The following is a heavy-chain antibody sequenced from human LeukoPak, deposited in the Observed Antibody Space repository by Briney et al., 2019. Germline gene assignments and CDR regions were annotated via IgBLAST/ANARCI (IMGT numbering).Heavy chain of an antibody. J-gene: IGHJ3*02. V-gene: IGHV4-59*12. Sequence: SETLSLTCTVSGGSISSYYWSWIRQPPGKGLEWSGYIYYSGSTNYNPVLRSRVTISVDTSRNQFSLKLRSMTAADTAVYYCARGGRWESYSAFDIWGQGTTVSVSS. CDR1: GGSISSYY. CDR2: IYYSGST. CDR3: ARGGRWESYSAFDI. D-gene: IGHD1-26*01.